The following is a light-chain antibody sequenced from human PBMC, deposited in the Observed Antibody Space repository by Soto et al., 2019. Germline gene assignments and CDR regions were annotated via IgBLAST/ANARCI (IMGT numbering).Light chain of an antibody. CDR1: SSDLGRYNR. V-gene: IGLV2-18*01. Sequence: QSALTQPPSVSGSPGQSVTISCTGASSDLGRYNRVSWYQQPPGTAPKLLIYEVRNRPSGVPDRFSGSKSANTASLTISGLQAEDEADFYCSLYTSSSTFVFGTVTKLTVL. J-gene: IGLJ1*01. CDR2: EVR. CDR3: SLYTSSSTFV.